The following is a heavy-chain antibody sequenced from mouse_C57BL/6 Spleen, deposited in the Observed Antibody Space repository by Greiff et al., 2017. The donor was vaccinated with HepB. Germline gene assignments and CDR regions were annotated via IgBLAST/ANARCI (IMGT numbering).Heavy chain of an antibody. J-gene: IGHJ2*01. V-gene: IGHV1S81*02. CDR1: GYTFTSYW. CDR2: TNPTNGRT. D-gene: IGHD2-5*01. Sequence: QVQLQQPGAELVKAGASVKMSCKASGYTFTSYWMNWVKQRLGQGLEWFAETNPTNGRTYYNEKFKSKATLTVDKSSSTAYMLLSGPTFEDSAVYYCVRIKKIVTPCFDYWGQGTTLTVSS. CDR3: VRIKKIVTPCFDY.